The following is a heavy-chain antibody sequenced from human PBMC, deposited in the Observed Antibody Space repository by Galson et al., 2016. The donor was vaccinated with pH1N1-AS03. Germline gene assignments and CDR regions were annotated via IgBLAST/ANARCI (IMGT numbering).Heavy chain of an antibody. V-gene: IGHV7-4-1*02. CDR3: ARDGEFFGVIMHFDY. J-gene: IGHJ4*02. D-gene: IGHD3-3*01. CDR2: INTDTGKP. Sequence: SVKVSCKASGYTFRRYAMNWVRQAPGQGLEWMGWINTDTGKPTYAQGFKGRLVFSLDTSVSTTYLQINSLKAEDTAVYFCARDGEFFGVIMHFDYWGQGALVTVSS. CDR1: GYTFRRYA.